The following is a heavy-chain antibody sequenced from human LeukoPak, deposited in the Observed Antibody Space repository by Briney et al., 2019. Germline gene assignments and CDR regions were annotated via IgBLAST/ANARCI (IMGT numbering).Heavy chain of an antibody. Sequence: GGSLRLSCEASGFTFSSYAMSWVRQAPGKGLEGVSGIIDSGDITYYANSVKGRFTISRDNSKNTLYLQMNSLRAEDPAVYYCAKLGGQEVYNYYVGVWGKGTTVAVSS. CDR3: AKLGGQEVYNYYVGV. V-gene: IGHV3-23*01. J-gene: IGHJ6*03. CDR2: IIDSGDIT. CDR1: GFTFSSYA. D-gene: IGHD3-16*01.